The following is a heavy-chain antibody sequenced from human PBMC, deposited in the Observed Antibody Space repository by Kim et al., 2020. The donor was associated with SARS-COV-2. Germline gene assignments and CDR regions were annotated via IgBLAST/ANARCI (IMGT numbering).Heavy chain of an antibody. D-gene: IGHD2-15*01. J-gene: IGHJ4*02. Sequence: NKDYADSGNGRLARSKGNSENTLYLQMNSLRVADTAVYYCAKWGVALFDYWGQGTLVTVSS. V-gene: IGHV3-33*06. CDR3: AKWGVALFDY. CDR2: NK.